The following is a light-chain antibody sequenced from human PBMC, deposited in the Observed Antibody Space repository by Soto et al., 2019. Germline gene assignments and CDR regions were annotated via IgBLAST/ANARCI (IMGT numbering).Light chain of an antibody. V-gene: IGKV1-9*01. J-gene: IGKJ1*01. CDR1: QGISSY. CDR3: QQLNSYPRT. CDR2: DAS. Sequence: DIQFTQSPSFLSASLGDRVTITCRASQGISSYLAWYQQKPGKAPKLLLYDASTLQSGVPSRFSGSGSGTEFTLTISSLQPEDLATYYCQQLNSYPRTFGQGTKVDIK.